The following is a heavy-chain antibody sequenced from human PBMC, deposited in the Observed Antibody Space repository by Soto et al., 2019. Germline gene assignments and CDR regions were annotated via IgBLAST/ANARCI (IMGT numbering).Heavy chain of an antibody. V-gene: IGHV4-39*02. D-gene: IGHD2-21*01. CDR2: IYYSGST. CDR3: ARDQRVGPYREESNWFDP. J-gene: IGHJ5*02. Sequence: SETLSLTCTVSGGSISSSSYYWGWIRQPPGKGLEWIGSIYYSGSTYYNPSLKSRVTISVDTSTSTAYMELRSLRSDDTAVYYCARDQRVGPYREESNWFDPWGQGTLVTVS. CDR1: GGSISSSSYY.